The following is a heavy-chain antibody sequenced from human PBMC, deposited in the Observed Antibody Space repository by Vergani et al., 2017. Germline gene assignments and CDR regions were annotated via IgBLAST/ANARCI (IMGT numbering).Heavy chain of an antibody. CDR1: GGTFSSYA. J-gene: IGHJ4*02. Sequence: QVHLEQSGTEVKKPGSSVKVSCKASGGTFSSYAISWVRQAPGQGLEWMGRIIPIFGTANYAQKFQGRVTMTRDTSISTAYMELSRLRSDDTAVYYCARGQWLPTLSFDYWGQGTLVTVSS. CDR3: ARGQWLPTLSFDY. CDR2: IIPIFGTA. V-gene: IGHV1-69*05. D-gene: IGHD6-19*01.